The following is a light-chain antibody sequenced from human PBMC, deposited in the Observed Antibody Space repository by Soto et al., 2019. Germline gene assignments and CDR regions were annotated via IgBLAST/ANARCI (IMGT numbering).Light chain of an antibody. Sequence: SSELTQPPSVSVSPGQTASITCSGAKLGDKYSCWYQQKPGQSPVLVIYQDSRRPSGIPERFSGSNSGKTATLTISGTQAMDEADYYCQAWDSSTVVFGGGTKLTVL. CDR3: QAWDSSTVV. J-gene: IGLJ2*01. V-gene: IGLV3-1*01. CDR1: KLGDKY. CDR2: QDS.